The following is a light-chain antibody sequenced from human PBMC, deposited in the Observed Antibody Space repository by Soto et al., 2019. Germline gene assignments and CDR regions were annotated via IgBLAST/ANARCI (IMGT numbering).Light chain of an antibody. Sequence: IVLTQSPGTLSLSPGERATLSCRASQTVSGSHLAWYQQKPGQAPRLIIYGASTRPTGIPDRFSGSGSGTHITLTITRLEPEDFAVYYCQQYGGAPPEYPFGQRTKLEIK. CDR3: QQYGGAPPEYP. CDR1: QTVSGSH. CDR2: GAS. J-gene: IGKJ2*01. V-gene: IGKV3-20*01.